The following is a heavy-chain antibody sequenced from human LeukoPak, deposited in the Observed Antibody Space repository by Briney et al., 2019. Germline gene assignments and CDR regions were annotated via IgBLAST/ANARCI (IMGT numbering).Heavy chain of an antibody. CDR3: ATETYYYDSSGFR. Sequence: GASVKVSCKASGGTFSSYAISWVRQAPGQGLEWMGGIIPIFGTANYAQKFQGRVTMTEDTSTDTAYMELSSLRSEDTAVYYCATETYYYDSSGFRWGQGTLVTVSS. V-gene: IGHV1-69*06. CDR2: IIPIFGTA. J-gene: IGHJ4*02. D-gene: IGHD3-22*01. CDR1: GGTFSSYA.